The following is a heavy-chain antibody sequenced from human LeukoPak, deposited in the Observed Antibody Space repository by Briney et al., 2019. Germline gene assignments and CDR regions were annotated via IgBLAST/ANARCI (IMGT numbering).Heavy chain of an antibody. J-gene: IGHJ4*02. Sequence: PGGSLRLSCAASGFTFSSYAMHWVRQAPGKGLEWVSLISWDGGSTYYADSVKGRFTISRDNSKNFLYLQMNSLRAEDTALYYCAKDRLWKYSSGWYLADYWGQGTLVTVSS. V-gene: IGHV3-43D*03. CDR3: AKDRLWKYSSGWYLADY. D-gene: IGHD6-19*01. CDR1: GFTFSSYA. CDR2: ISWDGGST.